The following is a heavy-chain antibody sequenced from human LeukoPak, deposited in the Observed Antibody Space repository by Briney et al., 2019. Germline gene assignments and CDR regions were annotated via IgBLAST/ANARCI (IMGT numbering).Heavy chain of an antibody. CDR1: GFTFSSYA. D-gene: IGHD3-3*01. Sequence: GGSLRLSCAASGFTFSSYAMHWVRQAPGKGLEWVAVISYDGSNKNYADSVKGRFTISRDNSKNTLYLQMNSLRAEDTAVYYCARDPTSHYDFWSGYPNYYYYYGMDVWGQGTTVTVSS. J-gene: IGHJ6*02. CDR2: ISYDGSNK. CDR3: ARDPTSHYDFWSGYPNYYYYYGMDV. V-gene: IGHV3-30-3*01.